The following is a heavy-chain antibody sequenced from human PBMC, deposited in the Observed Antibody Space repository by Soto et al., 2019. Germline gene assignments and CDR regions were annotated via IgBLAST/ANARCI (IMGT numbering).Heavy chain of an antibody. Sequence: GGSLRLSCAASGFTFSIYWMSWVRQAPGKGLEWVANIKQDGSEKYYVDSVKGRFTISRDNAKNSLYLQMNSLRAEDTAVYYCARDADSSSWYGEGWFDPWGQGTLVTVSS. V-gene: IGHV3-7*01. J-gene: IGHJ5*02. CDR3: ARDADSSSWYGEGWFDP. D-gene: IGHD6-13*01. CDR1: GFTFSIYW. CDR2: IKQDGSEK.